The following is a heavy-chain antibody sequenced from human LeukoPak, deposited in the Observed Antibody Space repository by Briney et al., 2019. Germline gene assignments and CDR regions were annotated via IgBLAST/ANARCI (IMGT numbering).Heavy chain of an antibody. Sequence: SVAVSCKSSGCTFSSYSFSWVRQAPGQGLDWIGRIIPIFGTANYALKFQGRVTITKDESTSTASMQPNSMISEATAVYYCSREVERRYYYYYYMDVWGKGTTVTVSS. J-gene: IGHJ6*03. CDR3: SREVERRYYYYYYMDV. V-gene: IGHV1-69*05. CDR1: GCTFSSYS. D-gene: IGHD1-1*01. CDR2: IIPIFGTA.